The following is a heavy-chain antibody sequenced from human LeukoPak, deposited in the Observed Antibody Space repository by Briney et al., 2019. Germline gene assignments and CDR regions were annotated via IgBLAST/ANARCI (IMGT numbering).Heavy chain of an antibody. D-gene: IGHD6-13*01. Sequence: GGSLRLSCAASGFPFSSYWVSWVRQAPGKGLEWVANIKQDGSGKYYVDSVKGRFTISRDNAKNSLYLQMNSLRAEDTAVYYCARDRHWGILAGTNFDYWGQGTLVTVSS. V-gene: IGHV3-7*01. J-gene: IGHJ4*02. CDR1: GFPFSSYW. CDR3: ARDRHWGILAGTNFDY. CDR2: IKQDGSGK.